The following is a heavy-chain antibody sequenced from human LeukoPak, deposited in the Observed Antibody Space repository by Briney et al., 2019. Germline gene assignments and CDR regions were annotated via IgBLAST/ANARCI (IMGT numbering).Heavy chain of an antibody. CDR1: GGSISSSSYY. CDR3: ARHKLWSDDAFDI. D-gene: IGHD5-18*01. J-gene: IGHJ3*02. CDR2: IYYSGSI. Sequence: SETLSLTCTVSGGSISSSSYYWGWIRQPPGKGLEWIGSIYYSGSIYYNPSLKSRVTMSVDTSKNQFSLKLSSVTAADTAVYYCARHKLWSDDAFDIWGQGTMVTVSS. V-gene: IGHV4-39*07.